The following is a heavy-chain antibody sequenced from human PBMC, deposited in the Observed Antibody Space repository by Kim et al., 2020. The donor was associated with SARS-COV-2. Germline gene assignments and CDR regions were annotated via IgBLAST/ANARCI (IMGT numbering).Heavy chain of an antibody. Sequence: SETLSLTCTVSGGSISSYYWSWIRQPPGKGLEWIGYIYYSGSTNYNPSLKSRVTISVATSKNQFSLKLSSVTGADTAVYYCARATEGYTSGWYLDYWGQGTLVTVSS. V-gene: IGHV4-59*13. CDR1: GGSISSYY. D-gene: IGHD6-19*01. CDR2: IYYSGST. J-gene: IGHJ4*02. CDR3: ARATEGYTSGWYLDY.